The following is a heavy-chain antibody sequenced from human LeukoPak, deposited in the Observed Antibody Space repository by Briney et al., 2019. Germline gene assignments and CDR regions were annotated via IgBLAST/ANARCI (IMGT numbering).Heavy chain of an antibody. D-gene: IGHD5-12*01. CDR1: GGSFSGYY. CDR2: ISHSGST. Sequence: SETLSLTCAVYGGSFSGYYWDWIRQPPGKGLEWIGEISHSGSTKYNPSLESRVTISVDTSKNQFSLKMTSVTAADTAVYYCARQQYSGYDKGALAYWDQGALVTVSS. V-gene: IGHV4-34*01. J-gene: IGHJ4*02. CDR3: ARQQYSGYDKGALAY.